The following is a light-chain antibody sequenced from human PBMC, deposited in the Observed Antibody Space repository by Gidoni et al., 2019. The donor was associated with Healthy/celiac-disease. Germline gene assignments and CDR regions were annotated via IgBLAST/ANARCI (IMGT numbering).Light chain of an antibody. CDR3: SSYTSSSTLV. CDR1: SSEVGSYNR. Sequence: QSALTQPPSVSGSPGQSVTISCTGTSSEVGSYNRVSWYQQPPGTAPKLMIYEVSKRPSGVPDRFSGSKSGNTASLTISGRQAEDEADYYCSSYTSSSTLVFGGGTKLTVL. CDR2: EVS. V-gene: IGLV2-18*02. J-gene: IGLJ2*01.